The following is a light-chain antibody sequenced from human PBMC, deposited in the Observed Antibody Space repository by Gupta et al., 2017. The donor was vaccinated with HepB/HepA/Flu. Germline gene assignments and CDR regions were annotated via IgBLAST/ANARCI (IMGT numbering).Light chain of an antibody. V-gene: IGKV1-39*01. J-gene: IGKJ1*01. CDR1: QSISNY. CDR2: SAS. CDR3: QQVYSTPLT. Sequence: DIQMTQSPSSLSASVGDRVTITCRASQSISNYLSWFQQKLGKAPKVLIYSASSLQSGVPSRFSGVGSGTDFTLTISSLQPEDFATYYCQQVYSTPLTFGQGTKVEIK.